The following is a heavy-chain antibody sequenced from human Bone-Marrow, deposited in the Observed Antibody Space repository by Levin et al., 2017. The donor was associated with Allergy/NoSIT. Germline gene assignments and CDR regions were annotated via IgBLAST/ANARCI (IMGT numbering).Heavy chain of an antibody. Sequence: SETLSLTCTVSGGSISSSEWWHWVRQSPGKGLEWIGEIFHSGSTTYNPSLKSRVTISVDKSKNQFSLRLRSVTAADAAVYYCARDHDLDKYFNSWGQGILVTVSS. CDR2: IFHSGST. V-gene: IGHV4-4*02. J-gene: IGHJ4*02. CDR3: ARDHDLDKYFNS. D-gene: IGHD1-1*01. CDR1: GGSISSSEW.